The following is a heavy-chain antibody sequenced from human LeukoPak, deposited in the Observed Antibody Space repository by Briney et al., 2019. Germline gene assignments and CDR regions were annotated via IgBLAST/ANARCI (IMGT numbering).Heavy chain of an antibody. V-gene: IGHV1-2*02. J-gene: IGHJ5*02. CDR2: INPNSGGT. CDR3: ARAVSDGYKPGWFDP. D-gene: IGHD5-24*01. Sequence: ASVKVSCKVSGYTLTELSMHWVRQAPGQGLEWMGWINPNSGGTNYAQKFQGRVTMTRDTSISTAYMELSRLRSDDTAVYYCARAVSDGYKPGWFDPWGQGTLVTVSS. CDR1: GYTLTELS.